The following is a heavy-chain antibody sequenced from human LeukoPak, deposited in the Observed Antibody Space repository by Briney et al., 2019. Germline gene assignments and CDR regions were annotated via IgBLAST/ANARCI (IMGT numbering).Heavy chain of an antibody. CDR2: IKQDGSEK. J-gene: IGHJ4*02. Sequence: PGGSLRLSCAASGFTFSSYWMSWVRQAPGKGLEWVANIKQDGSEKYCVDSVKGRFTISRDNAKNSLYLQMNSLRAEDTAVYYCASSYYDSSRLLEYWGQGTLVTVSS. CDR1: GFTFSSYW. D-gene: IGHD3-22*01. V-gene: IGHV3-7*01. CDR3: ASSYYDSSRLLEY.